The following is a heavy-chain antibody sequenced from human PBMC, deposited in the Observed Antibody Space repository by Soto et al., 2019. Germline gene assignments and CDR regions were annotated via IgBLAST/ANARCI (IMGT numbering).Heavy chain of an antibody. CDR2: IYPGDSDT. CDR3: ARLDRGHADIVAVVPFY. V-gene: IGHV5-51*01. CDR1: GYSFTSYW. D-gene: IGHD2-15*01. Sequence: PGESLKISCKGSGYSFTSYWIGWVRQMPGKGLEWMGIIYPGDSDTRYSPPFQGQVTISADKSISTAYLQWSSLKASDTAMYYCARLDRGHADIVAVVPFYWGQGTLVTVSS. J-gene: IGHJ4*02.